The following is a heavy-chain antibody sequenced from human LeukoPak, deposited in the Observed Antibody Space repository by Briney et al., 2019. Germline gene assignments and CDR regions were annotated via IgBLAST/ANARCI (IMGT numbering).Heavy chain of an antibody. J-gene: IGHJ4*02. D-gene: IGHD4-23*01. V-gene: IGHV3-11*01. CDR2: ITTSGSTI. CDR1: GFTFRDYY. CDR3: AREGVTNDY. Sequence: GGSLRLSCAASGFTFRDYYMSWIRQAPGKGLECISYITTSGSTIYYADSVKGRFTISRDNAKNSLYLQMNSLRAEDTAVYYCAREGVTNDYWGQGTLVTVSS.